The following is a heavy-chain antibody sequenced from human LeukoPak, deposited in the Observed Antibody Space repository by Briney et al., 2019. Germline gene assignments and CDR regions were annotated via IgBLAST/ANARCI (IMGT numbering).Heavy chain of an antibody. D-gene: IGHD2-2*01. J-gene: IGHJ4*02. V-gene: IGHV3-48*01. Sequence: GGSLRLSCAASGFSFSSYSMNWVRQAPGKGLEWVSYISGSGNAKHYTDSVKGRFTISRDNAKNALYLQMNGLRAEDTAVYFCARDYLYAFDYWGQGTLVTVSS. CDR1: GFSFSSYS. CDR3: ARDYLYAFDY. CDR2: ISGSGNAK.